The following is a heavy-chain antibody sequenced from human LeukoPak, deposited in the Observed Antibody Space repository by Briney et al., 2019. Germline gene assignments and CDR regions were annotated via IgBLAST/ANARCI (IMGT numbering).Heavy chain of an antibody. CDR1: GFTFSSYA. CDR3: AKGVARGSGLYYYYGMDV. CDR2: ISGSGGST. Sequence: GGSLRLSCAASGFTFSSYAMSWVRQAPGKGLEWVSAISGSGGSTYYAASVKGRFTISRDNSKNTLCLQMNSLRAEDTAVYYCAKGVARGSGLYYYYGMDVWGQGTTVTVSS. V-gene: IGHV3-23*01. J-gene: IGHJ6*02. D-gene: IGHD3-10*01.